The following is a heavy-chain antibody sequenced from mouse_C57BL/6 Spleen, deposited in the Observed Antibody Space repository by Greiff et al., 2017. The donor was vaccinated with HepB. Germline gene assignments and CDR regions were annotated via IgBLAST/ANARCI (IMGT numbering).Heavy chain of an antibody. J-gene: IGHJ3*01. D-gene: IGHD2-4*01. Sequence: QVQLQQPGAELVMPGASVKLSCKASGYTFTSYWMHWVKQRPGQGLEWIGEIDPSDSYTNYNQKFKGKSTLTVDKSSSTAYMQLSSLTSEDSAVYYCARSDYDYDRGAGWFAYWGQGTLVTVSA. CDR1: GYTFTSYW. CDR2: IDPSDSYT. V-gene: IGHV1-69*01. CDR3: ARSDYDYDRGAGWFAY.